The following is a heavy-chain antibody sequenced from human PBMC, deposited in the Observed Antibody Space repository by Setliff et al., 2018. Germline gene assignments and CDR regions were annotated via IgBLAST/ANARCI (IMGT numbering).Heavy chain of an antibody. D-gene: IGHD3-10*01. CDR3: ARVSITMVRGVIISYYYYGMDV. CDR2: INTNTGNP. Sequence: GASVKVSCKASGYTFTSHDINWVRQATGQGLEWMGWINTNTGNPTYAQGFTGRFVFSLDTSVSTAYLQISSLKAEDTAVYYCARVSITMVRGVIISYYYYGMDVWGQGTTVTVSS. V-gene: IGHV7-4-1*02. J-gene: IGHJ6*02. CDR1: GYTFTSHD.